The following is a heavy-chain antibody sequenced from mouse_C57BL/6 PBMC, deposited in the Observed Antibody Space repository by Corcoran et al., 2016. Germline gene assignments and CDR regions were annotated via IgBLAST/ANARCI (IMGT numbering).Heavy chain of an antibody. V-gene: IGHV1-26*01. CDR2: INPNNGGT. Sequence: EVQLQQSGAEMVKPGASVKISCKASGYTFTDYYINWVKQSHGKRLEWLGEINPNNGGTNYNQKFKGKATLTGDKSSSTAYMQLRSLTSEDSAVYYCARRGYSHYAYIDYWGQGTPLTVSS. J-gene: IGHJ2*01. CDR3: ARRGYSHYAYIDY. CDR1: GYTFTDYY. D-gene: IGHD2-12*01.